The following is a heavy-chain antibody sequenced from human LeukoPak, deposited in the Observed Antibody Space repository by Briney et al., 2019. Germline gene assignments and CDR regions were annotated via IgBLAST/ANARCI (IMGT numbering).Heavy chain of an antibody. Sequence: PGGSLRLSCAASGFTFSSYWMNWVRQAPGKGLVWVSRIASDGSSTTYADSVKGRFSISRDNAKNTLYLQMNSLRVEDTAVYCCARDSGWNDDYDAFDIWGQGTMVTVSS. CDR3: ARDSGWNDDYDAFDI. D-gene: IGHD1-1*01. J-gene: IGHJ3*02. CDR1: GFTFSSYW. V-gene: IGHV3-74*01. CDR2: IASDGSST.